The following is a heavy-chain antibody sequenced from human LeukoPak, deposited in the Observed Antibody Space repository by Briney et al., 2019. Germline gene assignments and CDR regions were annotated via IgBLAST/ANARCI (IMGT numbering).Heavy chain of an antibody. V-gene: IGHV2-5*02. CDR3: ARALYYDSGYYFDS. Sequence: ESGPTLVKPTQTLTLTCTFSGFSLSTTGVAVGWIRQPPGKALEWLALFYWDAEKGYSPPLKSRLTITKDTSRNQVVLTMTNMDPGDTATYYCARALYYDSGYYFDSWGQGTLVTVSS. CDR1: GFSLSTTGVA. CDR2: FYWDAEK. J-gene: IGHJ4*02. D-gene: IGHD3-22*01.